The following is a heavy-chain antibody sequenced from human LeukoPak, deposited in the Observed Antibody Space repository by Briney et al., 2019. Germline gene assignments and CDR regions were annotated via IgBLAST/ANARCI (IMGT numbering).Heavy chain of an antibody. D-gene: IGHD6-13*01. CDR3: ARDSIAAAGRSFDY. J-gene: IGHJ4*02. CDR2: IYHSGST. V-gene: IGHV4-38-2*02. CDR1: GYSISSGYY. Sequence: SETLSLTCTVSGYSISSGYYWGWIRQPPGKGLEWIGSIYHSGSTYYNPSLKSRVTISVDTSKNQFSLKLSSVTAADTAVYYCARDSIAAAGRSFDYCGQGTLVTVSS.